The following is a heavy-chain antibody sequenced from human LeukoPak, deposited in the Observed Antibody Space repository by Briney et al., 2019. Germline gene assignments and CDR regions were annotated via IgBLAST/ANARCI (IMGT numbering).Heavy chain of an antibody. CDR3: ASRDGGYGSYYFDY. Sequence: GGSLRLSCAASGFTFSSYSMNWVRQAPGKGLEWVSSISSSSSYIYYADSVKGRFTISRDNAKNSLYLQMNSLRAEDTAVYYCASRDGGYGSYYFDYWGQGTLVTVSS. J-gene: IGHJ4*02. CDR2: ISSSSSYI. CDR1: GFTFSSYS. D-gene: IGHD5-12*01. V-gene: IGHV3-21*01.